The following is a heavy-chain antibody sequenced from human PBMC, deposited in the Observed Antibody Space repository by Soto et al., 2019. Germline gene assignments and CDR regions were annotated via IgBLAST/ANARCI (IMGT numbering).Heavy chain of an antibody. J-gene: IGHJ6*02. CDR2: IWYDGNNK. V-gene: IGHV3-33*01. CDR1: GFTFSSYG. Sequence: QVQLVESGGGVVQPGRSLRLSCAASGFTFSSYGIHWVRQAPGKGLEWVAVIWYDGNNKYYADSVKGRFTISRDNSKNTLYLQMNSLRAEDTAVYYCARQVVPAAPYYYYGMDVWGQGTTVAVSS. D-gene: IGHD2-2*01. CDR3: ARQVVPAAPYYYYGMDV.